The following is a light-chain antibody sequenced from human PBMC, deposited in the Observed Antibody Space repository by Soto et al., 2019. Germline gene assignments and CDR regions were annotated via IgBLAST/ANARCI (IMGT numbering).Light chain of an antibody. V-gene: IGLV3-9*01. J-gene: IGLJ2*01. CDR1: KIGSKS. Sequence: SYELTQPLSVSVALGQTARITCGGNKIGSKSVHWNQQKPGQAPLLVIYRDSNRPSGIPERFSGSNSGNTATLTISRAQAGDEADYYCQVWDSSTVVFGGGTKLTVL. CDR3: QVWDSSTVV. CDR2: RDS.